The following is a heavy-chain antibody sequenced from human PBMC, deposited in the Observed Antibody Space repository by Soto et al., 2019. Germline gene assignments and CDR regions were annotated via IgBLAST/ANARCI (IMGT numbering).Heavy chain of an antibody. V-gene: IGHV1-2*02. Sequence: KVSCKASGYTFTCYYMHWVRQAPGQGLEWMGWINPNSGGTNYAQKFQGRVTMTRDTSISTAYMELSRLRSDDTAVYYCARGSHVNIYYYDSSGYYGTPTSLYGMDVWGQGTTVTVSS. J-gene: IGHJ6*02. CDR2: INPNSGGT. CDR3: ARGSHVNIYYYDSSGYYGTPTSLYGMDV. CDR1: GYTFTCYY. D-gene: IGHD3-22*01.